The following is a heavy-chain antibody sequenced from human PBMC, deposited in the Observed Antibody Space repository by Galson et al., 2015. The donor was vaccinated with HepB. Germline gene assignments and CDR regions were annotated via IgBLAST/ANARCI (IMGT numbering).Heavy chain of an antibody. J-gene: IGHJ6*03. V-gene: IGHV3-33*01. CDR1: GFTFSSYG. CDR2: IWYDGSNK. D-gene: IGHD2-15*01. Sequence: SLRLSCAASGFTFSSYGMHWVRQAPGKGLERVAVIWYDGSNKYYADSVKGRFTISRDNSKNTLYLQMNSLRAEDTAVYYCARDARLDIRYYMDVWGKGTTVTVSS. CDR3: ARDARLDIRYYMDV.